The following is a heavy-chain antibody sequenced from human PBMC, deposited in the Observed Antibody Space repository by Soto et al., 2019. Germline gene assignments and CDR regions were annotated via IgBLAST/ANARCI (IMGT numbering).Heavy chain of an antibody. CDR3: ARPLGYCSSTSCPPVA. CDR2: IIPIFGTA. J-gene: IGHJ5*02. Sequence: VASVKVSCKASGGTFSSYAISWVRQAPGQGLEWMGGIIPIFGTANYAQKFQGRVTITADKSTSTAYMELSSLRSEDTAVYYCARPLGYCSSTSCPPVAWGQGTLVTVSS. CDR1: GGTFSSYA. D-gene: IGHD2-2*01. V-gene: IGHV1-69*06.